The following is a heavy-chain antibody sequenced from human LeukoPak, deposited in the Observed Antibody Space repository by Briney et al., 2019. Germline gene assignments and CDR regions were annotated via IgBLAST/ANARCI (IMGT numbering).Heavy chain of an antibody. J-gene: IGHJ4*02. V-gene: IGHV3-23*01. CDR1: GFTFSSYA. Sequence: GGSLRLSCAASGFTFSSYAMNWVRQAPGKGLEWVSSISGSGGSTYYADSVKGRFTISRDNSKNTLYLQMNSLRAEDTAVYYCALGSYSSSSGVDYWGQGTLVTVSS. CDR2: ISGSGGST. D-gene: IGHD6-6*01. CDR3: ALGSYSSSSGVDY.